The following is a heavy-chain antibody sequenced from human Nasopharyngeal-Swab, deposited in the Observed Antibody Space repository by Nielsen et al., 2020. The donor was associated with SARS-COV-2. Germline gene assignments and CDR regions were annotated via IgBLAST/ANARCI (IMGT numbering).Heavy chain of an antibody. D-gene: IGHD6-19*01. CDR1: GDSVSSNSAA. CDR2: TYYRSMWNN. CDR3: ARIAVAVSPV. V-gene: IGHV6-1*01. J-gene: IGHJ4*02. Sequence: LRLSCAISGDSVSSNSAAWSWIRQSPSRGLEWLGRTYYRSMWNNDYAVSVRGRITINPDPSKNQFSLQLNSVTPEDTAVYYCARIAVAVSPVWGQGTLVTVSS.